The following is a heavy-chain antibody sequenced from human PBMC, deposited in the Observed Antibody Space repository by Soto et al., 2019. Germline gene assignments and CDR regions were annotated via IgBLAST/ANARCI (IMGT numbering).Heavy chain of an antibody. CDR2: IIPIFGTA. CDR1: GGTFSSYA. CDR3: ARVDYYYIPRGPFDY. V-gene: IGHV1-69*01. Sequence: QVQLVQSGAEVKKPGSSVKVSCKASGGTFSSYAISWGRQAPGQGLEWMGGIIPIFGTANYAQKFQGRVTITADESTSTADMELSSLRFEDTAVYYCARVDYYYIPRGPFDYWGQGTLFTGSS. D-gene: IGHD3-10*02. J-gene: IGHJ4*02.